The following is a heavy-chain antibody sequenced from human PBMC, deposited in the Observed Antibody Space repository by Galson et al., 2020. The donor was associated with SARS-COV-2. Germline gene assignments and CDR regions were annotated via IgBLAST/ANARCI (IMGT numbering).Heavy chain of an antibody. CDR3: ARGRRPHNSSGWYGENPYYFDY. CDR1: GGSFNDYY. Sequence: SETLSLTCAVYGGSFNDYYWSWIRQSPGKGLEWIGEINHSGSTNYNPSLKSQVTISLDTSKNQFSLKLRSVTAADTAVYYCARGRRPHNSSGWYGENPYYFDYWGQGTLLTVSS. J-gene: IGHJ4*02. D-gene: IGHD6-19*01. V-gene: IGHV4-34*01. CDR2: INHSGST.